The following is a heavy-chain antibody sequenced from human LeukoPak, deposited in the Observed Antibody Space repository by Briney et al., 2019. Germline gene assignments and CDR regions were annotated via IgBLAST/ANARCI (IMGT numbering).Heavy chain of an antibody. CDR2: INAGNGNT. Sequence: GASVKVSCKASGYTFTNYPIHWVRQAPGQRLEWMGWINAGNGNTEYSQKFQGRVTITRDTSASTAYMELSSLRSEDTAVYYCGRVEGPTYHSYYYGMDVWGQGTTVTVSS. J-gene: IGHJ6*02. CDR1: GYTFTNYP. CDR3: GRVEGPTYHSYYYGMDV. V-gene: IGHV1-3*01. D-gene: IGHD3-3*01.